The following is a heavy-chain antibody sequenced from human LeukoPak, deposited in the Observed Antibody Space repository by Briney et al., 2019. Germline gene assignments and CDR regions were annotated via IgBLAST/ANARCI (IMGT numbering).Heavy chain of an antibody. CDR2: FNHSWGA. V-gene: IGHV4-34*01. Sequence: SETLSLTCAVYSGSFSGYYWTWFRQPPGKGLEWIGEFNHSWGAKYNPSLKSRATISVDTSKNHLSLSLNSVTAADTAVYYCARRLGRKFGERFYYYHYMDVWGKGTTVIISS. J-gene: IGHJ6*03. D-gene: IGHD3-10*01. CDR1: SGSFSGYY. CDR3: ARRLGRKFGERFYYYHYMDV.